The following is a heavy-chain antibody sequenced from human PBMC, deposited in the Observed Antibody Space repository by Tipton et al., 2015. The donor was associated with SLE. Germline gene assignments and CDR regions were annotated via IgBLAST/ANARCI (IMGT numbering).Heavy chain of an antibody. CDR3: ATQGYYDSSFDY. D-gene: IGHD3-3*01. CDR2: LSYSGST. V-gene: IGHV4-61*10. Sequence: TLSLTCTVSGGSLSGDTYYWSWIRQPAGEGLEWIGYLSYSGSTNYNPSLESLVTISVDTSKNQFSLKLSSVTAADTAVYYCATQGYYDSSFDYWGQGTLVTVSS. CDR1: GGSLSGDTYY. J-gene: IGHJ4*02.